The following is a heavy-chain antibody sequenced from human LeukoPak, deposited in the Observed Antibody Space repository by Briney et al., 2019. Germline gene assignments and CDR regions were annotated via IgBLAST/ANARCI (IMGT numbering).Heavy chain of an antibody. CDR2: ISYDGSNK. Sequence: PGRSLRLSCAASGFTFSSYAMHWVRQAPGKGLEWVAVISYDGSNKYYADSVKGRFTISRDNSKNTLYLQMNGLRAEDTAVYYCARERIRGEDYWGQGTLVTVSS. CDR3: ARERIRGEDY. J-gene: IGHJ4*02. V-gene: IGHV3-30*04. D-gene: IGHD3-10*01. CDR1: GFTFSSYA.